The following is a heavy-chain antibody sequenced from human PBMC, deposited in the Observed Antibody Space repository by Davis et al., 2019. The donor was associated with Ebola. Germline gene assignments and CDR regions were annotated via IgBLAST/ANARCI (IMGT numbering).Heavy chain of an antibody. Sequence: GGSLRLSCAASGFTFSSYAMHWVRQAPGKGLEWVSVISYDGSNKYYADSVKGRFTISRDNSKNTLFLQMNSLRAEDTAVYYCADRDFSYWGQGTLVTVSS. CDR2: ISYDGSNK. V-gene: IGHV3-30-3*01. D-gene: IGHD3-3*01. CDR1: GFTFSSYA. J-gene: IGHJ4*02. CDR3: ADRDFSY.